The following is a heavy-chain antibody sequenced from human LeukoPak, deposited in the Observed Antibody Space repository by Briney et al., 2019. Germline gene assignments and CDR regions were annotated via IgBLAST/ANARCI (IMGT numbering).Heavy chain of an antibody. CDR1: GGSFSGYY. CDR2: INHSGST. V-gene: IGHV4-34*01. D-gene: IGHD6-6*01. Sequence: PSETLSLTCAVYGGSFSGYYWSWIRQPPGKGLEWIGEINHSGSTNYNPSLKSRVTISVDTSKNQFSLKLSSVTAADTAVYYCARGRQVKKIAARPLDCWGQGTLVTVSS. CDR3: ARGRQVKKIAARPLDC. J-gene: IGHJ4*02.